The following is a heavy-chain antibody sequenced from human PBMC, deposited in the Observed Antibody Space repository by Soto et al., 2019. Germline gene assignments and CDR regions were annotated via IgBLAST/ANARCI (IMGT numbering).Heavy chain of an antibody. D-gene: IGHD2-15*01. CDR3: ARVVVAGHSHYYYYGMDV. V-gene: IGHV4-4*07. Sequence: SETLSLTCTVSGGSIISYYWSWIRQPAGKGLEWIGRIYTSGSTNYNPSLKSRVTMSVDTSKNQFSLKLSSVTAADTAVYYCARVVVAGHSHYYYYGMDVWGQGNTVPVCS. J-gene: IGHJ6*02. CDR1: GGSIISYY. CDR2: IYTSGST.